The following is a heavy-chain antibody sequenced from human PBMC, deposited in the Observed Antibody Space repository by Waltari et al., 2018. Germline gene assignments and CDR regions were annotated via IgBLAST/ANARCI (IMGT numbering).Heavy chain of an antibody. Sequence: QVQLVQSGAEVKKPAASVKVSCKASGYTFTGDYLHWVRQAPGQGLEWMGWINPNSGGTSDAQKFEGRVTMTRNTSISTAYMELSRLRSDDTAVYYCARVYSGYYPIDDWGQGTLVTVSS. V-gene: IGHV1-2*02. CDR3: ARVYSGYYPIDD. D-gene: IGHD5-12*01. J-gene: IGHJ4*02. CDR2: INPNSGGT. CDR1: GYTFTGDY.